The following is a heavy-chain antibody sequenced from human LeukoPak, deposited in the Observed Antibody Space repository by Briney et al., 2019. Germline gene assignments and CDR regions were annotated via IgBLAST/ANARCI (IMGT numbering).Heavy chain of an antibody. CDR1: GGSISSGSYY. V-gene: IGHV4-61*02. J-gene: IGHJ6*03. D-gene: IGHD2-8*01. Sequence: PSETLSLTCTVSGGSISSGSYYWSWIRQPAGKGLEWIGRIYTSGSTNYNPSLKSRVTISVDTSKNQFSLKLSSVTAADTAVYYCAREAGGSHGRNYYMDVWGKGTTVTISS. CDR2: IYTSGST. CDR3: AREAGGSHGRNYYMDV.